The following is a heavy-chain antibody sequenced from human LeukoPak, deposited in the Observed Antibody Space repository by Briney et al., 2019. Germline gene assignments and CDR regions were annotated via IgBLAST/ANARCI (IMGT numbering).Heavy chain of an antibody. Sequence: PSETLSLTCAVYGGSFSGYYWSWIRQPPGKGLEWIGEINHSGSTNYNPSLKSRVTISVDTSKNQFTLKLSSVTAADTAVYYCARGVIRQQLVRKGGFDPWGQGTLVTVSS. CDR2: INHSGST. CDR1: GGSFSGYY. J-gene: IGHJ5*02. D-gene: IGHD6-13*01. V-gene: IGHV4-34*01. CDR3: ARGVIRQQLVRKGGFDP.